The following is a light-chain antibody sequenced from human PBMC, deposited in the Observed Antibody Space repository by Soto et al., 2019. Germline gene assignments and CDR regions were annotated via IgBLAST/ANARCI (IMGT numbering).Light chain of an antibody. CDR3: SSYAGSNNFVV. Sequence: QSALTQPPSASGSPGQSVTISCTGTSSDVGGYNYVSWYQQHPGKAPKLMIYEVSKRPSGAPDRFSGSKSGNTASLTVSGLQAEDEADYSCSSYAGSNNFVVFGGGTKVTVL. J-gene: IGLJ2*01. CDR2: EVS. CDR1: SSDVGGYNY. V-gene: IGLV2-8*01.